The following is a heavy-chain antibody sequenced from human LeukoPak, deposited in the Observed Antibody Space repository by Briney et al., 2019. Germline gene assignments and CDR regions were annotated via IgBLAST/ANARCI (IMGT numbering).Heavy chain of an antibody. CDR3: ARDEILTGYTLPPFDY. Sequence: GSLRLSCAASGFTFSSYWMSWVRQAPGKGLEWVANIKQDGSEKYYVDSVKGRFTISRDNAKNSLYLQMSSLRAEDTSVYYRARDEILTGYTLPPFDYGAREPWSPSPQ. V-gene: IGHV3-7*01. CDR2: IKQDGSEK. CDR1: GFTFSSYW. J-gene: IGHJ4*02. D-gene: IGHD3-9*01.